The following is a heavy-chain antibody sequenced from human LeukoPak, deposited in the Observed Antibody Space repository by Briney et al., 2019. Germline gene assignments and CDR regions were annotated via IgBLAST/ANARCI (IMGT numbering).Heavy chain of an antibody. CDR2: IYYSGTT. J-gene: IGHJ6*03. D-gene: IGHD6-13*01. CDR3: AREYSSPPLSHAYYYYYMDV. Sequence: SQTLSLTCTVSGVSTSSSSYYSGWIRQPPGKGLEWIGSIYYSGTTYYNPSLKSRVTISVDTSKNQFSLKLSSVTAADTAVYYCAREYSSPPLSHAYYYYYMDVWGKGTTVTVSS. V-gene: IGHV4-39*07. CDR1: GVSTSSSSYY.